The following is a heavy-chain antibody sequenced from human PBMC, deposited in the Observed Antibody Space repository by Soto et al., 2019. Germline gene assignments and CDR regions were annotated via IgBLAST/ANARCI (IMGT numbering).Heavy chain of an antibody. Sequence: QLRESRPGLVKPSETLSLTCTVSGGSINSNSYYWAWIRQTPGKGLAWIASIYFDGSTYYNPSLKSRVTISVDTSKNQFSLRLTSVTTADTAVYYCAKVMVAATRHTDFDSWGQGTLVTVSS. CDR3: AKVMVAATRHTDFDS. D-gene: IGHD2-15*01. CDR2: IYFDGST. V-gene: IGHV4-39*02. J-gene: IGHJ4*02. CDR1: GGSINSNSYY.